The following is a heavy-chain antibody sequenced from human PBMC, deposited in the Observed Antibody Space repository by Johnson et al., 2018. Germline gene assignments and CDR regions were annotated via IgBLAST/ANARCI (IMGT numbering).Heavy chain of an antibody. D-gene: IGHD3-16*01. CDR1: GFTFSSYA. CDR3: ARDGHRRDYLYLAEAYYFDY. J-gene: IGHJ4*02. CDR2: ISHDGTSK. V-gene: IGHV3-30-3*01. Sequence: QVQLVQSGGGVVQPGRSLRLSCAASGFTFSSYAMHWVRQAPGKGLEWVAVISHDGTSKYYADSVKGRFIISRDKSKNTLYLQMDGLGAEDTAMYYCARDGHRRDYLYLAEAYYFDYWGQGTLVTVSS.